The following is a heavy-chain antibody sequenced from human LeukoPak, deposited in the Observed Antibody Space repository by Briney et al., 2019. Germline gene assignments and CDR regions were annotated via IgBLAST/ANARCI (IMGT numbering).Heavy chain of an antibody. D-gene: IGHD3-16*02. J-gene: IGHJ4*02. CDR3: ARGDYVWGSYRYYFDY. CDR2: XXCSGST. V-gene: IGHV4-39*01. Sequence: SETLSLTCTVSGGSISSSNYYWGWIRQPPGXXXXXXXXXXCSGSTHYNPSLKSRVTISVDTSKNQFSLKLSSVTAADTAVYYRARGDYVWGSYRYYFDYWGQGTLVTVSS. CDR1: GGSISSSNYY.